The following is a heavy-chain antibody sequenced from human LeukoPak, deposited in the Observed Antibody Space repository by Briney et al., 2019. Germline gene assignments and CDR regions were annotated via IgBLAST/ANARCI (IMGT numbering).Heavy chain of an antibody. V-gene: IGHV1-2*02. D-gene: IGHD1-26*01. CDR1: GYTFTGYY. J-gene: IGHJ5*02. CDR3: ARDNSVGDNAWWFDP. CDR2: INSNSGGT. Sequence: ASVKVSCKASGYTFTGYYMHRVRQAPGQGLEWMGWINSNSGGTNYAQKFQARATMTRDMSTSTDYMELSSLRSEDTAIYYCARDNSVGDNAWWFDPWGQGTLVTVSS.